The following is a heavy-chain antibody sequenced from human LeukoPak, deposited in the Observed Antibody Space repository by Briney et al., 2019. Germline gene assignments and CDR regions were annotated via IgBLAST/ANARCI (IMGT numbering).Heavy chain of an antibody. J-gene: IGHJ3*02. D-gene: IGHD3-22*01. CDR2: ISHSGAT. V-gene: IGHV4-59*01. CDR3: ARAGSSGYYYAVSAFDI. CDR1: GGSISYNY. Sequence: PSETLSLTCTVSGGSISYNYWSWIRQPPGKGLEWIGYISHSGATNYSPSLKSRVTISVDTSKNQFSLKLSSVTAADTAVYYCARAGSSGYYYAVSAFDIWGQGTMVTVSS.